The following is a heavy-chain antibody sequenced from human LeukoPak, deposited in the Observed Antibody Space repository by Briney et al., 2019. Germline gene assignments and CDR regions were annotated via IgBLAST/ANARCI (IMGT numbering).Heavy chain of an antibody. V-gene: IGHV3-23*01. CDR3: AKGADSSIAAAGNLFDY. Sequence: GGSLRLSCAASGFTFSSYAMSWVRQAPGKGLEWVSAISAGGGSTSYADSVKGRFTISRDNSKNTLYLQMNSLRAEDTAVYYCAKGADSSIAAAGNLFDYWGQGTLVTVSS. J-gene: IGHJ4*02. CDR2: ISAGGGST. CDR1: GFTFSSYA. D-gene: IGHD6-13*01.